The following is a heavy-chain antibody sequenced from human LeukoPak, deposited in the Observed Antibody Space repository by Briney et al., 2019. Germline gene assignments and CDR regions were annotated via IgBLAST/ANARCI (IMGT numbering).Heavy chain of an antibody. CDR2: ISGSGGST. CDR3: ASSYYDILTGYQELDH. Sequence: GGSLRLSCAASGFTFSSYAMSWVRQAPGKGLEWVSAISGSGGSTYYADSVKGRFTISRDNSKNTLYLQMNGLRAEDTAVYYCASSYYDILTGYQELDHWGQGTLVTVSS. D-gene: IGHD3-9*01. CDR1: GFTFSSYA. J-gene: IGHJ4*02. V-gene: IGHV3-23*01.